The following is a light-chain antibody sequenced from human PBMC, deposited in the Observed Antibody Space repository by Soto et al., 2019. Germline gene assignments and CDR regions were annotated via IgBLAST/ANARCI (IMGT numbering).Light chain of an antibody. CDR3: QQSNSTPRT. V-gene: IGKV1-39*01. CDR1: QTISKY. CDR2: GAS. Sequence: IQMTQSPSSLSTCVGAVFSITCRASQTISKYLYWYQQKPGKAPKLLFYGASMLQSGVPSRFSGSWSRTGFTLTSSILQPEDVATYYCQQSNSTPRTFGQGTKVDI. J-gene: IGKJ1*01.